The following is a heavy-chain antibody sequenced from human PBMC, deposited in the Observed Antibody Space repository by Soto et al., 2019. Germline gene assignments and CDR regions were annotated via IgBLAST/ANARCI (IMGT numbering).Heavy chain of an antibody. CDR2: INPNSGGT. CDR3: ARDKTHDACYYGMDV. Sequence: GASVKVSCKASGYTFTGYYMHWVRQAPGQGLEWMGWINPNSGGTNYAQKFQGWVTMTRDTSISTAYMELSRLRSDDTAVYYCARDKTHDACYYGMDVWGQGTTVTVSS. J-gene: IGHJ6*02. CDR1: GYTFTGYY. D-gene: IGHD1-1*01. V-gene: IGHV1-2*04.